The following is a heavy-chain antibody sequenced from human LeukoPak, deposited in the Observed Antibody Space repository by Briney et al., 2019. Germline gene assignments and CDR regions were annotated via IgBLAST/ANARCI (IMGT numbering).Heavy chain of an antibody. CDR1: GGSISSYY. CDR3: AREYLSSVHYYPYSGMDV. CDR2: IYHSGST. V-gene: IGHV4-59*12. Sequence: PSETLSLTCTVSGGSISSYYWSWIRQPPGKGLEWVGNIYHSGSTYYNPSLKSRVTISVDTSKNQFSVKLSSVTDADTAVYFCAREYLSSVHYYPYSGMDVWGQGTTVTVSS. J-gene: IGHJ6*02. D-gene: IGHD6-25*01.